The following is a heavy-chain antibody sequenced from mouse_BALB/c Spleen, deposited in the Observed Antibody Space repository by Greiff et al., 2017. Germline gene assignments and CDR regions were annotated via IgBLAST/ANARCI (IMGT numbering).Heavy chain of an antibody. J-gene: IGHJ2*01. CDR1: GYTFTSYT. D-gene: IGHD1-1*01. CDR2: INPSSGYT. V-gene: IGHV1-4*02. CDR3: ARGGGSSYGY. Sequence: VKLQQSGAELVRPGTSVKISCKASGYTFTSYTMHWVKQRPGQGLEWIGYINPSSGYTEYNQKFKDKTTLTADKSSSTAYMQLSSLTSEDSAVYYCARGGGSSYGYWGQGTTLTVSS.